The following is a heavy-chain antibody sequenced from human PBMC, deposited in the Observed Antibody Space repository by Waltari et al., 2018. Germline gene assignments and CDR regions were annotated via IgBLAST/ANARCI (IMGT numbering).Heavy chain of an antibody. CDR2: ISYDGNNK. V-gene: IGHV3-30*16. D-gene: IGHD2-15*01. J-gene: IGHJ4*02. CDR3: ARDLHGGPLDY. Sequence: QVQRVESGGGVVHPGRSRRLTCVASGFPFRHYPLHGLRQAPGKGLEWVALISYDGNNKYCADSLKGRFTVSRDNSKNTLDLQMNSLRGEDTAVYYCARDLHGGPLDYWGQGTLVTVSS. CDR1: GFPFRHYP.